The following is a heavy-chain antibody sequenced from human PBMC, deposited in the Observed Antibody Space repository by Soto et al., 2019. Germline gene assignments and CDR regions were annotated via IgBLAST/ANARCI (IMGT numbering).Heavy chain of an antibody. CDR3: ARNPLGYYGDYDYVPYFDY. J-gene: IGHJ4*02. CDR1: GGSISSGGYY. D-gene: IGHD4-17*01. Sequence: QVQLQESGPGLVKPSQTLSLTCTVSGGSISSGGYYWSWIRQHPGKGLEWIGYIYYSGSTYYNPSLKSRVTISVDTSKNQFSLKLSSVTAADTAVYYCARNPLGYYGDYDYVPYFDYWGQGTLVTVSS. V-gene: IGHV4-31*03. CDR2: IYYSGST.